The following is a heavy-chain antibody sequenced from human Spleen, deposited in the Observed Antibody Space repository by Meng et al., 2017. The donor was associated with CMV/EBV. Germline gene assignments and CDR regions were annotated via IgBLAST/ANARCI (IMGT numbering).Heavy chain of an antibody. CDR3: ARRGSYGSGSYFDF. Sequence: ASVKVSCKASGYTFTDYYIHWIRQAPGQGLEWMGWINPNSGGTNYAQKFQGRVTMTRDTSISTAYMELRRVRSDDTAVFYCARRGSYGSGSYFDFWGHGTLVTVSS. D-gene: IGHD3-10*01. J-gene: IGHJ4*01. CDR1: GYTFTDYY. V-gene: IGHV1-2*02. CDR2: INPNSGGT.